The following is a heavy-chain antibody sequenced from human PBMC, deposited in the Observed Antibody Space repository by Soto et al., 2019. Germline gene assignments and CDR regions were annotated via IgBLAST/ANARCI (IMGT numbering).Heavy chain of an antibody. CDR2: IYSGGST. J-gene: IGHJ6*02. Sequence: EVQLVESGGGLVQPGGSLRLSCAASGFTVSSNYMSWVRQAPGKGLEWVSVIYSGGSTYYADSVKGRFTISRDNSKNTLYLQMNSLRAEDTAVYYCARDGPRITYYYCGMDVWGQGTTVTVSS. D-gene: IGHD1-20*01. CDR3: ARDGPRITYYYCGMDV. CDR1: GFTVSSNY. V-gene: IGHV3-66*01.